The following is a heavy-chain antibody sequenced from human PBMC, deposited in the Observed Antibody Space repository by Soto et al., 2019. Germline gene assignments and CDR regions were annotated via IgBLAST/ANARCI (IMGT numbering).Heavy chain of an antibody. CDR3: AVGLYSSGSRG. CDR1: GFTFSKHG. Sequence: GGPLRLSCAASGFTFSKHGIHWVRQDPGKGLEWVAVISYDGSNKCYADSVKGRFTISRDNSKNTLYLQMNSLRAEDTAVYYSAVGLYSSGSRGWGQGTLVTVSS. CDR2: ISYDGSNK. D-gene: IGHD6-19*01. V-gene: IGHV3-30*04. J-gene: IGHJ4*02.